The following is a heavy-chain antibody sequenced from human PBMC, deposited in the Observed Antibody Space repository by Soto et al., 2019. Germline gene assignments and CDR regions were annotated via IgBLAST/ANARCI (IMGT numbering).Heavy chain of an antibody. V-gene: IGHV3-23*01. Sequence: WGSLRLSCEASAVTFISYAIIWVRHSQFKGLEWVSTISGSGGSTYYADSVKGRFTISRDNSKNTLYLQMNSLRVEDTAVYYCAKDRGRKDGYNDAFDMWGQGTKVTVSS. CDR3: AKDRGRKDGYNDAFDM. D-gene: IGHD5-12*01. CDR2: ISGSGGST. J-gene: IGHJ3*02. CDR1: AVTFISYA.